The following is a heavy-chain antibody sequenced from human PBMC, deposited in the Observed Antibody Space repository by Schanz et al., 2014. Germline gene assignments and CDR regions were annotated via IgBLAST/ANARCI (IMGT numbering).Heavy chain of an antibody. CDR2: MSYDGSIK. D-gene: IGHD2-2*01. Sequence: VQLLESGGGVVQPGRSLRLSCAASGFIFSSYGLHWVRQAPGKGLEWVAAMSYDGSIKYYGDSVKGRFTISRDNSKNTLYLHMNTLRSEDTAVYYCAKDSTHIDIVLVPTAIDYWGQGTLVTASS. CDR3: AKDSTHIDIVLVPTAIDY. CDR1: GFIFSSYG. V-gene: IGHV3-30*06. J-gene: IGHJ4*02.